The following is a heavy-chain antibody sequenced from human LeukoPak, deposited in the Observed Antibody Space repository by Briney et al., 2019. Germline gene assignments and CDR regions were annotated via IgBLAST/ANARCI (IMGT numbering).Heavy chain of an antibody. CDR1: GGSFSGYY. CDR2: INHSGST. J-gene: IGHJ6*04. V-gene: IGHV4-34*01. D-gene: IGHD2-2*01. CDR3: ARGWNVVVPAAGAYYYGMDV. Sequence: SETLYLTCAVYGGSFSGYYWSWIRQPPGKGLEWIGEINHSGSTNYNPSLKSRVTISVDTSKNQFSLKLSSVTAADTAVYYCARGWNVVVPAAGAYYYGMDVWGKGTTVTVSS.